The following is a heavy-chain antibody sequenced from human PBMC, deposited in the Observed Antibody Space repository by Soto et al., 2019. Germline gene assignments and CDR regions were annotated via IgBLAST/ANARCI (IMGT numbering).Heavy chain of an antibody. D-gene: IGHD2-21*02. CDR3: ARSIVVVTALDY. CDR2: INAGNGNT. V-gene: IGHV1-3*05. Sequence: QVQLVQSGAEEKKPGASVKVSCKASGYTFTSYAMHWVRQAPGQRLEWMGWINAGNGNTKYSQKFQGRVTITRDTSASTAYMELSSLRSEDTAVYYCARSIVVVTALDYGGHVTLFTVSS. J-gene: IGHJ4*01. CDR1: GYTFTSYA.